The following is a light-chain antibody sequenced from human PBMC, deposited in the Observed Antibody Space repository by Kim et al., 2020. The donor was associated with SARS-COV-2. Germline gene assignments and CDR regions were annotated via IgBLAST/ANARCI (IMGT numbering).Light chain of an antibody. CDR2: GAS. CDR3: QQFGSSPT. J-gene: IGKJ1*01. CDR1: QSVSSNY. V-gene: IGKV3-20*01. Sequence: EIVLTQSPDTLSLSPGERATLSCRASQSVSSNYLAWYQQKPGQTPRLLIYGASTRATGIPDRFSGSGSGTDFTLTISRLEPEDFAEYYCQQFGSSPTFGQGTKVDIK.